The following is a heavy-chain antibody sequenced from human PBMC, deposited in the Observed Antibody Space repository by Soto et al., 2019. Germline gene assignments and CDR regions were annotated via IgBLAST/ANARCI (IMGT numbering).Heavy chain of an antibody. Sequence: QVQLVQSGAEVKKPGSSVKVSCKASGGTFSSYAISWVRQAPGQGLEWMGGIIPIFGTANYAQKFQGRVTITADKSTSRAYMELSNLRAEDTAEYYCARDLPPDYYYGMDVWGQGTTVTVSS. CDR3: ARDLPPDYYYGMDV. J-gene: IGHJ6*02. V-gene: IGHV1-69*06. CDR1: GGTFSSYA. CDR2: IIPIFGTA.